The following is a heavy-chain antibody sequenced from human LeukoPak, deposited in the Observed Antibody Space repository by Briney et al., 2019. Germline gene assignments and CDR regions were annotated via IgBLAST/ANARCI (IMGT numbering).Heavy chain of an antibody. D-gene: IGHD3-3*01. CDR1: GYSFTSYW. Sequence: AGESLKISCKGSGYSFTSYWIGWVRQMPGAGLEWEGLIYPGDSDTSSSPSFQGQVTISADKSISTDYLQWSSLKASDTAMYYCARLYSFWSGYSQGYFDYWGQGALVTVSS. J-gene: IGHJ4*02. CDR2: IYPGDSDT. V-gene: IGHV5-51*01. CDR3: ARLYSFWSGYSQGYFDY.